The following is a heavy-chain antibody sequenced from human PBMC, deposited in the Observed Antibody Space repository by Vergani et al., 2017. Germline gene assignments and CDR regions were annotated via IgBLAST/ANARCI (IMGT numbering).Heavy chain of an antibody. Sequence: VEAGGGLVQPGGSLRLSCTASGFTFQAFAFHWVRQVSGRGLEWVASIRSDESRRYYADSVKGRFTTSRDNSKNTLYLQMNSLRVEDTAVYYCAKDRDFLVSGSGWYAFDYWGQGILVTVSS. D-gene: IGHD6-19*01. CDR3: AKDRDFLVSGSGWYAFDY. CDR1: GFTFQAFA. CDR2: IRSDESRR. V-gene: IGHV3-30*02. J-gene: IGHJ4*02.